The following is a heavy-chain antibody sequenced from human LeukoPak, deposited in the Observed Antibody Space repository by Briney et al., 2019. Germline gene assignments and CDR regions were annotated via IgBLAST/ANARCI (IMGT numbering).Heavy chain of an antibody. CDR3: ASQQHTRGWFDP. J-gene: IGHJ5*02. D-gene: IGHD6-13*01. CDR1: GGSISSGSYY. V-gene: IGHV4-61*02. CDR2: IYTSGST. Sequence: PSETLSLTCTVSGGSISSGSYYWSWIRQPAGKGLEWIGRIYTSGSTNYNPSLKSRVTISVDTSKNQFSLKLSSVTAADTAVYYCASQQHTRGWFDPWGQGTLVTVSS.